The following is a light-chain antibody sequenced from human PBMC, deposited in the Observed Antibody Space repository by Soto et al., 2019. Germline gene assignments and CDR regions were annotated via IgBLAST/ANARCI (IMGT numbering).Light chain of an antibody. CDR3: SPYTTSSTYV. Sequence: QSALTQLASVSGSPGQSITISCTGTSSDVGGYNYVSWYQQHPGKAPNLMIYDVSNRPSGVSNRFSGSKSGNTASLTISGLQAEDEADYYCSPYTTSSTYVFGTGTKVTVL. V-gene: IGLV2-14*03. CDR1: SSDVGGYNY. CDR2: DVS. J-gene: IGLJ1*01.